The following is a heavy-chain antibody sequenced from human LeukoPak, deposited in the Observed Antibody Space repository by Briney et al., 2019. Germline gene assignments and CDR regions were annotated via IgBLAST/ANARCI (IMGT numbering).Heavy chain of an antibody. D-gene: IGHD3-16*01. CDR1: GGSVSSYY. CDR2: IYYSGIT. CDR3: ARVGGVPLGAIDI. J-gene: IGHJ3*02. Sequence: SETLSLTCTVSGGSVSSYYWSWIRQPPGKGLEWIGYIYYSGITNYNPTLKSRVTISVDTSKNQFSLKLSSVTAADTAVYYCARVGGVPLGAIDIWGQGTMVTVSS. V-gene: IGHV4-59*02.